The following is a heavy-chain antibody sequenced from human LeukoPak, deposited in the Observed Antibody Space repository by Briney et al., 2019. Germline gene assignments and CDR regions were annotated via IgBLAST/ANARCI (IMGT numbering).Heavy chain of an antibody. CDR2: INHSGST. D-gene: IGHD3-9*01. CDR3: ARHREYYDILTGSSCYFDS. CDR1: GGSFSGYY. J-gene: IGHJ4*02. Sequence: SETLSLTCAVYGGSFSGYYWSWIRQPPGKGLEWIGEINHSGSTNYNPSLKSRVTISVDTSKNQFSLKLSSVTAADTAVYYCARHREYYDILTGSSCYFDSWGQGTLVTVSS. V-gene: IGHV4-34*01.